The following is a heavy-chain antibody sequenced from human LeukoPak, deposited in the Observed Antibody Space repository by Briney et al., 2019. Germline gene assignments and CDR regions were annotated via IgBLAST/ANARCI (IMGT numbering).Heavy chain of an antibody. CDR3: ARHYTYCSSTSCYDPPGFDP. Sequence: GASVKVSCKASGYTFTSYGISWVRQAPGQGLEWMGGIIPIFGTANYAQKFQGRVTITADESTSTAYMELSSLRSEDTAVYYCARHYTYCSSTSCYDPPGFDPWGQGTLVTVSS. CDR2: IIPIFGTA. V-gene: IGHV1-69*13. J-gene: IGHJ5*02. D-gene: IGHD2-2*01. CDR1: GYTFTSYG.